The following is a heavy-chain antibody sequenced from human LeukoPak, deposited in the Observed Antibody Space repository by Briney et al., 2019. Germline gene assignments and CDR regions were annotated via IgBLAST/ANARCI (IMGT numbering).Heavy chain of an antibody. V-gene: IGHV4-4*07. CDR2: IYGNENR. J-gene: IGHJ4*02. D-gene: IGHD2-2*01. CDR3: AREGIVVIPAGYSYQIDS. CDR1: GDSISSYH. Sequence: SETLSLTCTVSGDSISSYHLSWIRQAAGKGLECIGRIYGNENRYHPSLKSRATVSVDTSKNQFSLKLNSETAADTAVYYCAREGIVVIPAGYSYQIDSWGQGTLVTVSS.